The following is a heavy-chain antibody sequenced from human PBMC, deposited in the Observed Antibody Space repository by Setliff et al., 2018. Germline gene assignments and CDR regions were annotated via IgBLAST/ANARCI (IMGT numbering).Heavy chain of an antibody. J-gene: IGHJ6*03. CDR3: ARMSGFLYMDV. CDR2: IFHSGRT. CDR1: GYSISTSYY. D-gene: IGHD3-3*01. Sequence: SETLSLTCGVSGYSISTSYYWGWIRQTPGKGLEWIGSIFHSGRTYYNPSLKSRVTISLDTSKSQFFLKLNSVTAADTAVYYCARMSGFLYMDVWGKGTPVTVSS. V-gene: IGHV4-38-2*01.